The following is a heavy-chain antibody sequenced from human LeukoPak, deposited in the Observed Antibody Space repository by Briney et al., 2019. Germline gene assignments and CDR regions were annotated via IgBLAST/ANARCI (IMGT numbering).Heavy chain of an antibody. Sequence: SVKVSCKASGYSFTSYGFSWVRQAPGQGLEWMGGIIPIFGTANYTQKFQGRVTITADESTSTAYMELSSLRSEDTAVYYCARGTPQLGYYMDVRGKGTTVTVSS. CDR1: GYSFTSYG. CDR3: ARGTPQLGYYMDV. V-gene: IGHV1-69*13. D-gene: IGHD1-1*01. J-gene: IGHJ6*03. CDR2: IIPIFGTA.